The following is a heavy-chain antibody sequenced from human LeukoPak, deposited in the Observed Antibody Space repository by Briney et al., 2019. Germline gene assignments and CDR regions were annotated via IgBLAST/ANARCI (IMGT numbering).Heavy chain of an antibody. D-gene: IGHD4-17*01. Sequence: PGGSLRLSCAASGFTFSSYGMHWVRRAPGKGLEWVAVIWYDGSNKYYADSVKGRFTISRDNSKNTLYLQMNSLRAEDTAVYYCARVNGDYSSHYYGMDVWGKGTTVTVSS. CDR3: ARVNGDYSSHYYGMDV. J-gene: IGHJ6*04. V-gene: IGHV3-33*01. CDR1: GFTFSSYG. CDR2: IWYDGSNK.